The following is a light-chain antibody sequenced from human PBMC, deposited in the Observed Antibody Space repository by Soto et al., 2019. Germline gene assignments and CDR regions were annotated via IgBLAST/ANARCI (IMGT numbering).Light chain of an antibody. J-gene: IGLJ3*02. CDR3: QTWGAGIWV. V-gene: IGLV4-69*01. Sequence: QLVLTQSPSASASLGASVKLTCTLSSGHSSYAITWHQQQPKKGPRYLMKVNSDGSHYKGDGIPDRFSGSGSGAERYLTISSLQSEDEADYYCQTWGAGIWVFGGGTKLTVL. CDR1: SGHSSYA. CDR2: VNSDGSH.